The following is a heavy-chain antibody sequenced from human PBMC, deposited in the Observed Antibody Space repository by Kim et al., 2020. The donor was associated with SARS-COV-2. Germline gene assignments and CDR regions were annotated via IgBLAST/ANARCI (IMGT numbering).Heavy chain of an antibody. CDR3: ARNVGAMVRGGVSETGEFDY. J-gene: IGHJ4*02. Sequence: SETLSLTCTVSGGSISSNNYYWGWIRQPPGKGLEWIGSLYYSGSTYYNPSLKSRVTISVDTSKNHFSLRLTSMTAADTAVYYCARNVGAMVRGGVSETGEFDYWGQGTLVTVSS. V-gene: IGHV4-39*07. CDR1: GGSISSNNYY. CDR2: LYYSGST. D-gene: IGHD3-10*01.